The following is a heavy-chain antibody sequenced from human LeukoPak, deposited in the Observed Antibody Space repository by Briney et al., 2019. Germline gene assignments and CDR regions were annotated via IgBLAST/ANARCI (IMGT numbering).Heavy chain of an antibody. CDR3: TRMSREARGLPDL. D-gene: IGHD6-6*01. CDR1: GFTFSSYW. CDR2: LSPDGDST. J-gene: IGHJ5*02. V-gene: IGHV3-74*01. Sequence: GGSLRLSCAASGFTFSSYWMQWVRQAPGKGLVWVSRLSPDGDSTTSADSVKGRFTISRDNSKNTLYLQIGSLRADDTAVYYCTRMSREARGLPDLWRQRTLLSVSS.